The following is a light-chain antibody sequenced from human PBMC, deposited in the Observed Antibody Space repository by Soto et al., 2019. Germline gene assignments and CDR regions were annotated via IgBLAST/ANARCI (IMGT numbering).Light chain of an antibody. Sequence: QSVLTQPASVSGSPLQSIAISCTGVRTDVADGYDYVSWYQQHPGQAPQLIIYDVSNRPSGVSDRFSGSKSGNTASLTISGLQAEDEAEYYCTSYTRSTPFYVFGTGTKVTVL. CDR2: DVS. V-gene: IGLV2-14*03. CDR1: RTDVADGYDY. CDR3: TSYTRSTPFYV. J-gene: IGLJ1*01.